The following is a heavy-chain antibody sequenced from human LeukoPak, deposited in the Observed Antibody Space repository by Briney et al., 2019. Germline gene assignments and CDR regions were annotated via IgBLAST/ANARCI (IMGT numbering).Heavy chain of an antibody. Sequence: GGSLRLSCAASGFTFSSYSMNWVRQAPGKGLEWVSSISSSSSYIYYADSVKGRFTISRDNAKNSLYLQMNSPRAEDTAVYYCARVGEDWYFDLWGRGTLVTVSS. J-gene: IGHJ2*01. CDR2: ISSSSSYI. CDR1: GFTFSSYS. CDR3: ARVGEDWYFDL. V-gene: IGHV3-21*01.